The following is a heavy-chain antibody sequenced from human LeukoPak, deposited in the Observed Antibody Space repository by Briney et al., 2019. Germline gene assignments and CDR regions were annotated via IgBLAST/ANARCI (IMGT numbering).Heavy chain of an antibody. J-gene: IGHJ4*02. Sequence: PSETLSLTCTVSGGSISSSSYYWGWIRQPPGKGLEWIGSIYYSGSTYCNPSLKSRVTISVDTSKNQFSLKLSSVTAADTAVYYCARGFSAIIDIGYWGQGTLVTVSS. V-gene: IGHV4-39*01. CDR1: GGSISSSSYY. D-gene: IGHD5-12*01. CDR2: IYYSGST. CDR3: ARGFSAIIDIGY.